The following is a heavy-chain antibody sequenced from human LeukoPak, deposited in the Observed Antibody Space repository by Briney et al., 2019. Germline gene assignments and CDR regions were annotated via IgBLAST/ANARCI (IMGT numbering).Heavy chain of an antibody. D-gene: IGHD1-26*01. J-gene: IGHJ3*02. CDR1: GGSISSSNW. CDR3: ARDKREPRYAFDI. CDR2: IYHSGST. Sequence: SETLSLTCAVSGGSISSSNWWSWVRQPPGKGLEWIGEIYHSGSTNYNPSLKSRVTISVDKSKNQFSLKVRSVTAADTAVYYCARDKREPRYAFDIWGQGTMVTVS. V-gene: IGHV4-4*02.